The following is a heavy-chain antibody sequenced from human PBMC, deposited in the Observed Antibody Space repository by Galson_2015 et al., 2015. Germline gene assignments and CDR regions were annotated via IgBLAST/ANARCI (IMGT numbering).Heavy chain of an antibody. D-gene: IGHD3-22*01. CDR3: ARVKNDYYDSSGYYYGYWYFEL. CDR2: INAGNGNT. J-gene: IGHJ2*01. CDR1: GYTFTGYA. Sequence: SVKVSCKASGYTFTGYAMHWVRQAPGQRLEWMGWINAGNGNTKYSQKFQGRVTITRDTSASTAYMELSNLRSEDTAVYYCARVKNDYYDSSGYYYGYWYFELWGRGTLVTVSS. V-gene: IGHV1-3*01.